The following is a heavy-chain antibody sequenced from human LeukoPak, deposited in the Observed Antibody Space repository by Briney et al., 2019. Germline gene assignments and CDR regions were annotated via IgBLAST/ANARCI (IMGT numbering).Heavy chain of an antibody. D-gene: IGHD6-19*01. V-gene: IGHV3-23*01. CDR2: ISGNGRRT. J-gene: IGHJ4*02. CDR3: AIIVVGYRSDWRDY. Sequence: GSLRLSCAASRFTFSNYAMSWVRQAPGKGLEWISTISGNGRRTYYADSVKGRFTISRDNSKNTLSLQMNSLGVEDTALYYCAIIVVGYRSDWRDYWGQGTLVTVSP. CDR1: RFTFSNYA.